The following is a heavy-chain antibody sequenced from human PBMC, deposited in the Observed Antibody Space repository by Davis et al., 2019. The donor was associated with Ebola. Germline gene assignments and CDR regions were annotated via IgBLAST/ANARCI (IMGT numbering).Heavy chain of an antibody. CDR2: INHSGST. Sequence: SETLSLTCAVYGGSFSGYYWSWIRQPPGMGLEWIGEINHSGSTNYNPSLKSRVTISVDTSKNQFSLKLSSVTAADTAVYYCARGPFDDILTGYYWNFDYWGQGTLVTVSS. V-gene: IGHV4-34*01. CDR1: GGSFSGYY. J-gene: IGHJ4*02. D-gene: IGHD3-9*01. CDR3: ARGPFDDILTGYYWNFDY.